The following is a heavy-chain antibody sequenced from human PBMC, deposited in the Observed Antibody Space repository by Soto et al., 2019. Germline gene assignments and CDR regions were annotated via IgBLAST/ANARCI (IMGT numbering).Heavy chain of an antibody. CDR2: IYYSGST. CDR3: ARVVGACSDYYYYGMDV. CDR1: GGSISSSSYY. J-gene: IGHJ6*02. V-gene: IGHV4-39*01. D-gene: IGHD3-10*01. Sequence: SETLSLTCTVSGGSISSSSYYWGWIRQPPGKGLEWIGSIYYSGSTYYNPSLKSRVTISVDTSKNQFSLKLSSVTAADTAVYYCARVVGACSDYYYYGMDVWGQGTTVTVSS.